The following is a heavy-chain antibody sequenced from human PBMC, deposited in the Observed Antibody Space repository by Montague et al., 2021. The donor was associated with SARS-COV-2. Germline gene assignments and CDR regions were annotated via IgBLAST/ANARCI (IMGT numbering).Heavy chain of an antibody. J-gene: IGHJ4*02. CDR3: ARDPTAYADFFDH. D-gene: IGHD2-21*01. CDR1: DDSIRRTPWR. Sequence: SETLSLTCAVYDDSIRRTPWRWGWKRPPEGQGLEWIGCVNYGGKNNYNPSLKSRFTMYGDETKKTLALKLNSATAADTAIYYCARDPTAYADFFDHWGQGILVTVSS. V-gene: IGHV4-39*02. CDR2: VNYGGKN.